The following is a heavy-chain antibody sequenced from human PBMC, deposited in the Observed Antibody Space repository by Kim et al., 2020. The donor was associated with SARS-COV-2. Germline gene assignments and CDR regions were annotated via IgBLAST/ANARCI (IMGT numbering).Heavy chain of an antibody. Sequence: SETLSLTCTVSGGSISSGGYYWSWIRQHPGKGLEWIGYIYYSGSTYYNPSLKSRITISVDTSKNQFSLKLSSVTAADTAVYYCAIYYYDSSGYLRFDYWGQGTLVTVSS. CDR3: AIYYYDSSGYLRFDY. D-gene: IGHD3-22*01. CDR1: GGSISSGGYY. J-gene: IGHJ4*02. V-gene: IGHV4-31*03. CDR2: IYYSGST.